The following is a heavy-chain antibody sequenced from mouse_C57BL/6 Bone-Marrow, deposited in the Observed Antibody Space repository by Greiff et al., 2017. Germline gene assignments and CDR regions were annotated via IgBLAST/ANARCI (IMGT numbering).Heavy chain of an antibody. V-gene: IGHV5-17*01. J-gene: IGHJ2*01. CDR2: ISSGSSTI. CDR3: ARGYYVDY. CDR1: GFTFSDYG. Sequence: DVQLVESGGGLVKPGGSLKLSCAASGFTFSDYGMHWVRQAPEKGLEWVAYISSGSSTIYYADKVKGRFTISRDNAKNTLFLQMTSLRSEDTALYYCARGYYVDYWGQGTTVTVSA.